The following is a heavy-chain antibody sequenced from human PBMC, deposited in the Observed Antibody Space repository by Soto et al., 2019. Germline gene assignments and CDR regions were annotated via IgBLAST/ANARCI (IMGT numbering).Heavy chain of an antibody. D-gene: IGHD3-22*01. CDR3: AREFHSSGYYPWFDP. CDR1: GFTFSSYG. Sequence: PGGSLRLSCAASGFTFSSYGMHWVRQAPGKGLEWVAVIWYDGSNKYYADSVKGRFTISRDNSKNTLYLQMNSLRAEDTAVYYCAREFHSSGYYPWFDPWGQGTLVTVSS. J-gene: IGHJ5*02. CDR2: IWYDGSNK. V-gene: IGHV3-33*01.